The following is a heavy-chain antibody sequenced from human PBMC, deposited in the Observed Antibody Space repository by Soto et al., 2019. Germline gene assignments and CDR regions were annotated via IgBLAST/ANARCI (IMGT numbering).Heavy chain of an antibody. J-gene: IGHJ6*02. CDR1: GYSFTDYY. CDR3: AKDPNIVVGTGGLDV. D-gene: IGHD2-21*01. CDR2: INPSSGAT. Sequence: ASVKVSCKASGYSFTDYYIHWVRQAPGQGLEWMGWINPSSGATKYAQNFQGRVTMTRVTSIRTAYMVLSSLRSGDTALYYCAKDPNIVVGTGGLDVWGQGTTVTVSS. V-gene: IGHV1-2*02.